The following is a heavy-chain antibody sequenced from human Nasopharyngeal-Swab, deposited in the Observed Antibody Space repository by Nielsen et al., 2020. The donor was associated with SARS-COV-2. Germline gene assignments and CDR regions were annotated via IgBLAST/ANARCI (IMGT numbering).Heavy chain of an antibody. V-gene: IGHV3-33*01. CDR3: ARDGQVGATPGIDY. CDR1: GFTFSSYG. Sequence: GSLRLSCAASGFTFSSYGMHWVRQAPGKGLEWVAVIWYDGSNKYYADSVKGRFTISRDNSKNTLYLQMNSLRAEDTAVYYCARDGQVGATPGIDYWGQGTLVTVSS. D-gene: IGHD1-26*01. CDR2: IWYDGSNK. J-gene: IGHJ4*02.